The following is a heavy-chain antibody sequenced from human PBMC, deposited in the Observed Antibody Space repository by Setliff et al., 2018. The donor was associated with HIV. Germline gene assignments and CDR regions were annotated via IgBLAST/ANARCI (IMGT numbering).Heavy chain of an antibody. D-gene: IGHD2-15*01. CDR2: IRSRPFGGTT. J-gene: IGHJ4*02. CDR3: TRGMRPMVKRVPFDY. Sequence: GESLKISCKGSGYSFTSNWIGWVRQAPGKGLEWVGFIRSRPFGGTTEYAASVKGRFTISRDDSKSIDYLQMNSLKSADAAVYYCTRGMRPMVKRVPFDYWGQGTLVTVS. CDR1: GYSFTSNW. V-gene: IGHV3-49*02.